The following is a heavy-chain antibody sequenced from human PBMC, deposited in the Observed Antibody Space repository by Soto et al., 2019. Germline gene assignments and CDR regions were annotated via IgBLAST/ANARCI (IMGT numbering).Heavy chain of an antibody. CDR2: ISAYNGNT. CDR1: GYTFTGYY. D-gene: IGHD3-22*01. J-gene: IGHJ5*02. CDR3: ARDSQYYYDSSGNWFDP. V-gene: IGHV1-18*04. Sequence: ASVKVSCKASGYTFTGYYMHWVRQAPGQGLEWMGWISAYNGNTNYAQKLQGRVTMTTDTSTSTAYMELRSLRSDDTAVYYCARDSQYYYDSSGNWFDPWGQGTLVTVSS.